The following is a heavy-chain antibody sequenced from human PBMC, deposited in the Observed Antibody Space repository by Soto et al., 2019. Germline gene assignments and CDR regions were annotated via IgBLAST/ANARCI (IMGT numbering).Heavy chain of an antibody. CDR2: IKSKSDGGTT. D-gene: IGHD3-3*01. V-gene: IGHV3-15*01. J-gene: IGHJ6*02. CDR3: TTREENYDFWSGYPYYYFYGMDV. CDR1: GFTFNNAW. Sequence: GGSLRLSCAASGFTFNNAWMSWVRQAPGKGLEWVGRIKSKSDGGTTDYAAPVKDRFTSSRDDSKNTLYLQMNSLKTEDTAVYYCTTREENYDFWSGYPYYYFYGMDVWGQGTTVTVSS.